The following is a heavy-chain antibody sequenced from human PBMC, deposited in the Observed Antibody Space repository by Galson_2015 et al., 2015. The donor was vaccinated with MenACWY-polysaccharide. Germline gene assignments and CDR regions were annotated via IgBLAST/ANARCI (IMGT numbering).Heavy chain of an antibody. D-gene: IGHD3-10*01. CDR1: GFTFSRFG. CDR2: LRYDGSDN. CDR3: AKDRPMVRGVIITGQGMDV. V-gene: IGHV3-30*02. Sequence: FLRLSCEACGFTFSRFGMHWVRPAPVNGLEWVAFLRYDGSDNYYADSVKGRFTISRDNSKNTLYLQMNSLRAEDTAVDYCAKDRPMVRGVIITGQGMDVWGQGTTVTVSS. J-gene: IGHJ6*02.